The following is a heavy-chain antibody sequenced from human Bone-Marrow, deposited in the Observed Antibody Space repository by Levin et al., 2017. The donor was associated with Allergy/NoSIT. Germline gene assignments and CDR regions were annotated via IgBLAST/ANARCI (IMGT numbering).Heavy chain of an antibody. D-gene: IGHD3-3*01. CDR1: GGTFSSYA. CDR3: ARGDLRFLEKYYYYGMDV. J-gene: IGHJ6*02. V-gene: IGHV1-69*13. CDR2: IIPIFGTA. Sequence: GASVKVSCKASGGTFSSYAISWVRQAPGQGLEWMGGIIPIFGTANYAQKFQGRVTITADESTSTAYMELSSLRSEDTAVYYCARGDLRFLEKYYYYGMDVWGQGTTVTVSS.